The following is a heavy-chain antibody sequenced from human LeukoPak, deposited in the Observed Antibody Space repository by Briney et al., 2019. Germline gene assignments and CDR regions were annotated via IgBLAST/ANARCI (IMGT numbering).Heavy chain of an antibody. J-gene: IGHJ4*02. V-gene: IGHV3-30*02. D-gene: IGHD3-16*01. CDR3: ARGIGVLDY. CDR1: GFTFSSYD. Sequence: GESLRLSCAAPGFTFSSYDMHWVRQAPGKGLEWVAYIRYDGSNKHYADSVKGRFTISRDNAKNSLYLQMNSLRAEDTAVYYCARGIGVLDYWGQGTLVTVSS. CDR2: IRYDGSNK.